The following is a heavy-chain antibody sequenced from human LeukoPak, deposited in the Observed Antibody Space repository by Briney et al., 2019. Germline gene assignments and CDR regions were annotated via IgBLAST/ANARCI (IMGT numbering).Heavy chain of an antibody. CDR1: GYTFTSYD. V-gene: IGHV1-8*01. D-gene: IGHD3-22*01. Sequence: ASVKVSCKASGYTFTSYDINWVRQATGQGLEWMGWMNPNSGNTGYAQKFQGRVTMTRNTSISTAYMELSSLRSEDTAVYYCARDLLRGRITMIVVPMGDWGQGTLVTVSS. CDR3: ARDLLRGRITMIVVPMGD. J-gene: IGHJ4*02. CDR2: MNPNSGNT.